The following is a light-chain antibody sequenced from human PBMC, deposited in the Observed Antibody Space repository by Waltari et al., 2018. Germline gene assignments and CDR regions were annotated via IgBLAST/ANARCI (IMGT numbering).Light chain of an antibody. CDR2: DVS. CDR3: SSYTSSSTLL. Sequence: QSALTQPASVSGSPGQSITISCTGTSSDVGGYNYVSWYQQHPGKAPKLMIYDVSNRPSWVSNRFSGSKSGNTASLTISGLQADDEADYYCSSYTSSSTLLFGGGTKLTVL. V-gene: IGLV2-14*03. J-gene: IGLJ2*01. CDR1: SSDVGGYNY.